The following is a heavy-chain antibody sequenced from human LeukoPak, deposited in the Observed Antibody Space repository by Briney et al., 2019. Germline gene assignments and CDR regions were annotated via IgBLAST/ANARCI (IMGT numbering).Heavy chain of an antibody. D-gene: IGHD5-24*01. Sequence: PSETLSLTCTVSGGSISSYYWSWIRQPPGKGLEWIGYIYYSGSTNYNPSLKSRVTISVDASKNQFSLKLSSVTAADTAVYYCATQLPRYYYYGMDVWGQGTTVTVSS. CDR2: IYYSGST. J-gene: IGHJ6*02. CDR1: GGSISSYY. CDR3: ATQLPRYYYYGMDV. V-gene: IGHV4-59*12.